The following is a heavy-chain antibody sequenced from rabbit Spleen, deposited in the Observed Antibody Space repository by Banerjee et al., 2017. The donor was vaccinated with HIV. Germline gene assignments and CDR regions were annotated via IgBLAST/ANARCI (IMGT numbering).Heavy chain of an antibody. D-gene: IGHD3-1*01. V-gene: IGHV1S40*01. CDR3: ARDLASVVGWNFGL. Sequence: QSLEESGGDLVKPGASLTLTCTASGFSFSSTYWIFWVRQAPGKGLEWIGCINSGSSGTTFSASWAKGRFTISRSSSTTVTLQMTSLTAADTATYFCARDLASVVGWNFGLWGQGTLVTVS. CDR1: GFSFSSTYW. CDR2: INSGSSGTT. J-gene: IGHJ3*01.